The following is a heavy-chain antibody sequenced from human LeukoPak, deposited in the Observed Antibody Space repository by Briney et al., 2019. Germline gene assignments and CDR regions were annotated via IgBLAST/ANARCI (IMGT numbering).Heavy chain of an antibody. CDR2: INSDGSWT. Sequence: GGSLRLSCAASGNYWMHWVRQAPGKGLVWVSHINSDGSWTSYADSVKGRFTISRDNAKNTLYLQMNSLSAEDTGLYYCVRDPRGDGSSTFGYWGQGTLVTVSS. V-gene: IGHV3-74*01. CDR1: GNYW. CDR3: VRDPRGDGSSTFGY. J-gene: IGHJ4*02. D-gene: IGHD1-26*01.